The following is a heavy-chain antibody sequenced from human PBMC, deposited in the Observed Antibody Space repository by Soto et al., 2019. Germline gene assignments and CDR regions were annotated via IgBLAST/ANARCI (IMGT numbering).Heavy chain of an antibody. CDR3: VRQYFDFWTDYPDFDY. Sequence: QVQLVQSGAEMKRPGASVKVSCKASGYTFSKYDVSWVRQAPGQGLEWLGVISPNSGRASYSEKCQGRVTMSTDTPTTTAYLELRSLRSDDTAVYYCVRQYFDFWTDYPDFDYWGQGTLVTVSS. J-gene: IGHJ4*02. V-gene: IGHV1-18*04. CDR2: ISPNSGRA. D-gene: IGHD3-3*01. CDR1: GYTFSKYD.